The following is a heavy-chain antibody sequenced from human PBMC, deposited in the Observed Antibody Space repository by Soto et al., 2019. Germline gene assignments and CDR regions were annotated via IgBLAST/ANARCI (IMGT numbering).Heavy chain of an antibody. CDR3: ARASVSGRRFDY. V-gene: IGHV1-46*03. J-gene: IGHJ4*02. D-gene: IGHD6-19*01. CDR2: INPSGGST. CDR1: GYTFSSYY. Sequence: ASVKVSCQASGYTFSSYYMHWVRQAPGQGLEWMGIINPSGGSTTYAQKFQGRVTMTRDTSTSTVYMELSSLTSEDTAVYYCARASVSGRRFDYWGEGTLVTV.